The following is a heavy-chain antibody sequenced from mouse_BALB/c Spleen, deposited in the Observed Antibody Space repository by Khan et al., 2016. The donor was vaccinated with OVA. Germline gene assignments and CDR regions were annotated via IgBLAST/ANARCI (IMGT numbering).Heavy chain of an antibody. CDR3: ARKDYYDYDPFPY. CDR2: INYSGNT. CDR1: GYSITSEYA. D-gene: IGHD2-4*01. V-gene: IGHV3-2*02. Sequence: EVQLQESGPGLVKPSQSLSLTCTVTGYSITSEYAWNWIRQFPGNKLEWMGYINYSGNTRFNPSLKSRTSITRDTSKNQFFLQLNSVTTEDTATYYCARKDYYDYDPFPYWGQVILVTVSA. J-gene: IGHJ3*01.